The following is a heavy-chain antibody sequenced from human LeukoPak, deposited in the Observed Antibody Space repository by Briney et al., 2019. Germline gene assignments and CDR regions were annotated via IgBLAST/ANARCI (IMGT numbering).Heavy chain of an antibody. CDR1: GFTFSSYA. CDR3: ARVYGYLVPFDY. J-gene: IGHJ4*02. D-gene: IGHD6-13*01. CDR2: ISYDGSNK. V-gene: IGHV3-30-3*01. Sequence: GGSLRLSCAASGFTFSSYAMHWVRQAPGKGLEWVAVISYDGSNKYYADSVKGRFTISRDNSKNTLYLQMNSLRAGDTAVYYCARVYGYLVPFDYWGQGTLVTVSS.